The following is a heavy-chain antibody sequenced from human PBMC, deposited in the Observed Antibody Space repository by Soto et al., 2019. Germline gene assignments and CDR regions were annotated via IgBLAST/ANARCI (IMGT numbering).Heavy chain of an antibody. D-gene: IGHD3-10*01. CDR2: ISYDGSIE. V-gene: IGHV3-30*03. J-gene: IGHJ4*02. CDR3: GRDWVWFGAHPIDN. Sequence: QVQLVESGGGVVQPGRSLRLSCAASGFTFSNYGMHWVRQAPGKGLDWVAVISYDGSIEYYSESVKGRFTMSRDNSETTVYLQINSLRTEDTAVYFCGRDWVWFGAHPIDNWGQGTLVTVSS. CDR1: GFTFSNYG.